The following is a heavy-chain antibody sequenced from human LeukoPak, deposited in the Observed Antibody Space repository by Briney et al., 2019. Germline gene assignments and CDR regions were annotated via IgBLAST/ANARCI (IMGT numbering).Heavy chain of an antibody. CDR1: GGSFSGYY. V-gene: IGHV4-34*01. CDR2: INHSGST. CDR3: ARGLSGVDY. D-gene: IGHD3-10*02. Sequence: SETLSLTCAVYGGSFSGYYWSWIRQPPGKGLEWIGEINHSGSTNYNPSLKSRVTISVDTSKNQFSLKLSSVTAADTAVYYCARGLSGVDYWGQGTLVTVSS. J-gene: IGHJ4*02.